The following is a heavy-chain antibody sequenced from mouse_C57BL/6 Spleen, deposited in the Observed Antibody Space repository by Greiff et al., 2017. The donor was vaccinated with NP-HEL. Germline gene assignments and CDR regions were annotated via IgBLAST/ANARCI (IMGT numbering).Heavy chain of an antibody. CDR3: TRSIYYDYVYYFDY. Sequence: EVKLVESGGGLVQPGGSMKLSCAASGFTFSDAWMDWVRQSPEKGLEWVAEIRNKANNHATYYAESVKGRFTISRDDSKSSVYLQMNSLRAEDTGIYYCTRSIYYDYVYYFDYWGQGTTLTVSS. CDR1: GFTFSDAW. V-gene: IGHV6-6*01. CDR2: IRNKANNHAT. J-gene: IGHJ2*01. D-gene: IGHD2-4*01.